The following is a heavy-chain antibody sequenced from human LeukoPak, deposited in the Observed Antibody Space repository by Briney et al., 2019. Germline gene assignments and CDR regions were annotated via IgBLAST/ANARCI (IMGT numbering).Heavy chain of an antibody. V-gene: IGHV7-4-1*02. CDR1: GYTFTSYA. Sequence: ASVKVSCKASGYTFTSYAMNWVRQAPGQGLEWMGWINTNTGNPTYAQGFTGRFVFSLDTSVSTAYLQISSLKAVDTAVYYCARVRLPSEYVLLWFGESDYWGQGTLVTVSS. J-gene: IGHJ4*02. CDR2: INTNTGNP. CDR3: ARVRLPSEYVLLWFGESDY. D-gene: IGHD3-10*01.